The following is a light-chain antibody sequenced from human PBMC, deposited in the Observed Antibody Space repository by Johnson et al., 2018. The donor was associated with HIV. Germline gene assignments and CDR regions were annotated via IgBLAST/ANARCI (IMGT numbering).Light chain of an antibody. CDR2: DND. J-gene: IGLJ1*01. CDR3: ETGDRSLSGYYV. Sequence: QSVLTQPPSVSAAPGQKVTISCSGSSSNIGINYVSWFQQLPGTAPKLLIYDNDKRPSGIPDRFSGSKSGTSATLGITGLQTGDEADYYCETGDRSLSGYYVFGTGTKLTVL. CDR1: SSNIGINY. V-gene: IGLV1-51*01.